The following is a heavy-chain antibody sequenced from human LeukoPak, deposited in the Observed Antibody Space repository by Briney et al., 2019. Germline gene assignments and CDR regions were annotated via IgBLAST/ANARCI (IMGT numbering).Heavy chain of an antibody. Sequence: GGSLRLSCAASGFTFSTYGMSWVRQAPGKGLEWVSAISDSGSSTYYADSVKGRFTMYSDNSKNTVYLQMNSLRAEDTAVYYCAKDRRGCSSSTCYYRFDYLGEGTLATVSS. D-gene: IGHD2-2*01. CDR1: GFTFSTYG. CDR2: ISDSGSST. V-gene: IGHV3-23*01. J-gene: IGHJ4*02. CDR3: AKDRRGCSSSTCYYRFDY.